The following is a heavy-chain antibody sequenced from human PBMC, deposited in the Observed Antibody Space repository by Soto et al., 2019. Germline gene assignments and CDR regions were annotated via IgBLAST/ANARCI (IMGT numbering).Heavy chain of an antibody. D-gene: IGHD4-17*01. CDR1: GFTVSNNY. CDR3: ARLTVTGAYYFDF. J-gene: IGHJ4*02. Sequence: EVQLVETGGGLIQPGGSLRLSCAASGFTVSNNYMTWVRQAPGKGLEWISIIYTGGSTYYADSVKGRFTISRDNSKNTLFLPMNSLRAEDTAVYYCARLTVTGAYYFDFWGQGTLVTVSS. V-gene: IGHV3-53*02. CDR2: IYTGGST.